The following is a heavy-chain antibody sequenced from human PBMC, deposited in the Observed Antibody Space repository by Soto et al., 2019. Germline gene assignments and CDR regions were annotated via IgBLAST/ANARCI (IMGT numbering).Heavy chain of an antibody. Sequence: VQLVQSGAEVMQPGASVKVSCKASGYTFTTYTIQWVRQAPGQRLERMGWINAGNGETKYSQNFQGRVTITRDTAASTAYMELNSPRSEDTAVYYCARSTTSCYSLCWFDPWGQGTLVTVSS. J-gene: IGHJ5*02. CDR3: ARSTTSCYSLCWFDP. CDR2: INAGNGET. V-gene: IGHV1-3*01. CDR1: GYTFTTYT. D-gene: IGHD2-2*02.